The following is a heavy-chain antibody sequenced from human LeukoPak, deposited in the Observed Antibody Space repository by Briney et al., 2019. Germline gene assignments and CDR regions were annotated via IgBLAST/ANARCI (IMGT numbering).Heavy chain of an antibody. D-gene: IGHD6-19*01. Sequence: GGSLRLSCAASGFTFSSYWMSWVRQAPGTGLEWVANIKQDGSEKYYVDSVKGRFTISRDNAKNSLYLQMNSLRAEDTAVYYCARDPGLYSNGWEYYFDSWGQGTLVTVSS. V-gene: IGHV3-7*03. CDR2: IKQDGSEK. CDR3: ARDPGLYSNGWEYYFDS. J-gene: IGHJ4*02. CDR1: GFTFSSYW.